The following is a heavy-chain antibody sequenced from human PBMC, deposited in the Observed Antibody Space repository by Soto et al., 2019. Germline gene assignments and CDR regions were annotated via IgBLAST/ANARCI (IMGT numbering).Heavy chain of an antibody. Sequence: SETLSLTCTVSGDSISSYYWSWIRQPPGKGLEWIGYIEYSGSTNYNPSLRSRVTISKDTYKNQFSLKLTSVTAADTAVYYCARAFTFPNHWFDPWGQGTLVNVSS. J-gene: IGHJ5*02. D-gene: IGHD3-10*01. CDR1: GDSISSYY. CDR2: IEYSGST. V-gene: IGHV4-59*01. CDR3: ARAFTFPNHWFDP.